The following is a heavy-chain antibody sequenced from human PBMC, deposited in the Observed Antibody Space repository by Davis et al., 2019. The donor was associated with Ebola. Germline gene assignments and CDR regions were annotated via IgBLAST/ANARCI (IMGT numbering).Heavy chain of an antibody. J-gene: IGHJ3*02. V-gene: IGHV5-51*01. CDR1: GYSFSSYW. D-gene: IGHD2-8*02. CDR3: ASLRRTITGMDDGFDI. Sequence: KVSCKGSGYSFSSYWIGWVRQMPGKGLEWMGVIYTGDSDTRYSPSFRGQVTISADKSFKTAFLQWTSLKASDTAMYYCASLRRTITGMDDGFDIWGQGTMVTVSS. CDR2: IYTGDSDT.